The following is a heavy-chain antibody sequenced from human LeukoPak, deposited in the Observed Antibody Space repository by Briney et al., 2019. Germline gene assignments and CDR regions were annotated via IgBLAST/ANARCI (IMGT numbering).Heavy chain of an antibody. J-gene: IGHJ5*02. D-gene: IGHD2-2*01. CDR1: VFTFSSYG. V-gene: IGHV3-30*18. CDR3: AKEILGYCSSTSCQNWFDP. Sequence: PGGSLRLSCAPSVFTFSSYGMHWVRQAPGKGREWVAVISYEGSNKYYADSVKGRFTISRDNSKNTLYLQMNSLRAEDTAVYYCAKEILGYCSSTSCQNWFDPWGQGTLVTVSS. CDR2: ISYEGSNK.